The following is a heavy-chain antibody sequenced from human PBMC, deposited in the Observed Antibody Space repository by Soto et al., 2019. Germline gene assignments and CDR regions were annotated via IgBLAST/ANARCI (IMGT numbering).Heavy chain of an antibody. CDR2: MWAGGRKE. J-gene: IGHJ5*02. Sequence: PGWSLRLSCVTSVFTFNNYGMHWVRQAPGKGLEWVAVMWAGGRKENYADSVKGRFTMSRDLSKNTLYLQMDSLGAEDTAVYYCARDIDTSSHFGWFDPWGQGTLVTVSS. CDR3: ARDIDTSSHFGWFDP. D-gene: IGHD2-2*01. V-gene: IGHV3-33*01. CDR1: VFTFNNYG.